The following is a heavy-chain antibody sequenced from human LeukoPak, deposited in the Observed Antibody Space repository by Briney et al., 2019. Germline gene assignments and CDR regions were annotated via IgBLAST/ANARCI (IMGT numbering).Heavy chain of an antibody. Sequence: PGGSLRLSCAASGITFSSYAMNWVRQAPGKGLEWVSGINASGGSTYYADSVKGRFAISRDNSKNTLYLQMNSLRAEDTAIYYCAKDRSAARVGATPTYYFDYWGQGTLVTVSS. V-gene: IGHV3-23*01. CDR3: AKDRSAARVGATPTYYFDY. D-gene: IGHD1-26*01. CDR1: GITFSSYA. J-gene: IGHJ4*02. CDR2: INASGGST.